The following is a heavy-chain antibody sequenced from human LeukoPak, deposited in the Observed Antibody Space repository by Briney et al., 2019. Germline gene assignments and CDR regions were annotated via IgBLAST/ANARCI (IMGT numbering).Heavy chain of an antibody. Sequence: ASVKVSCKASGYTFTSYGISWVRQAPGQGLEWMGWISAYNGNTNYAQKLQGRVTMTTDTSTSTAYMELRSLRSDDTAVYYCAIDYYGSGSYPNYYYYGMDVWGKGTTVTVSS. V-gene: IGHV1-18*04. CDR2: ISAYNGNT. CDR3: AIDYYGSGSYPNYYYYGMDV. CDR1: GYTFTSYG. D-gene: IGHD3-10*01. J-gene: IGHJ6*04.